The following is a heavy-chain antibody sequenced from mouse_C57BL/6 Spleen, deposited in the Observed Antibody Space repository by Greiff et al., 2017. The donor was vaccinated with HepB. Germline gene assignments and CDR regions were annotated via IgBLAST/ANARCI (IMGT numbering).Heavy chain of an antibody. CDR2: IDPEDGDT. CDR1: GFTIKDYY. Sequence: EVQLMESGAELVRPGASVKLSCTASGFTIKDYYMHWVKQRPEQGLEWIGRIDPEDGDTEYAQKFKGKATMTADTSSNTAYLQLSSLTSEDTAVYYCTTPNLLRLYAMDYWGQGTSVTVSS. J-gene: IGHJ4*01. D-gene: IGHD1-1*01. CDR3: TTPNLLRLYAMDY. V-gene: IGHV14-1*01.